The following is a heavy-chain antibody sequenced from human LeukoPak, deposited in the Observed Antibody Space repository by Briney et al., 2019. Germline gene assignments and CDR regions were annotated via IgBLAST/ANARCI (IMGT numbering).Heavy chain of an antibody. CDR3: ARVAADFWSGYYGMDV. Sequence: PGGSLRLSCAASGFTFSSYSMNWVRQAPGKGLEWVSYISSSSSTIYYADSVKGRFTISRDNAKNSLYLQMNSLRDEDTAVYYCARVAADFWSGYYGMDVWGQGTTVTVPS. CDR2: ISSSSSTI. V-gene: IGHV3-48*02. J-gene: IGHJ6*02. CDR1: GFTFSSYS. D-gene: IGHD3-3*01.